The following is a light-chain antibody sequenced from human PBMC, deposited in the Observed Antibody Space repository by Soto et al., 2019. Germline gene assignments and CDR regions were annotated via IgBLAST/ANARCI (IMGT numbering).Light chain of an antibody. J-gene: IGLJ2*01. Sequence: QSVLTQPPSVSAAPGQRVTVSCSGGSSNIGGNYVAWYRQFPGTAPQLVIYDNDQRPSGIPDRLSGSKSGTSATLLITGLQSGDEADYYCETWDNSLSAVVFGGGTKVTVL. V-gene: IGLV1-51*01. CDR3: ETWDNSLSAVV. CDR2: DND. CDR1: SSNIGGNY.